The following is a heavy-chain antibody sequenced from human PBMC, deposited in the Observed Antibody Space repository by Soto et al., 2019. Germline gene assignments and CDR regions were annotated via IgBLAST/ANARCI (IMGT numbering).Heavy chain of an antibody. CDR3: AHSLKFLYYDILTGYYISAFDY. CDR1: GFSLSTNGVG. D-gene: IGHD3-9*01. V-gene: IGHV2-5*02. CDR2: IYWDDDK. Sequence: QITLKESGPTLVKPTQPLTLTCTFSGFSLSTNGVGVGWIRQPPGKALEWLALIYWDDDKRYSPSLKSRLTITKDTTKNQVVLTMTNMDPVDTATYYCAHSLKFLYYDILTGYYISAFDYWGQGTLVTVSS. J-gene: IGHJ4*02.